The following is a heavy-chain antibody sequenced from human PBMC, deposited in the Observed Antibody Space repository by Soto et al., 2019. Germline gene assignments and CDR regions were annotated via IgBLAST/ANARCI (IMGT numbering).Heavy chain of an antibody. V-gene: IGHV1-69*02. Sequence: SVKVSCKASGDTFSIYTSSWVRQTPGQGLEWMGRVIPIFDITSYTQRFQGRVTITADKSTTTVYMELSSLRSEDTAVYYCARDRDNSNWPNFDFWGQGTLVTVSS. D-gene: IGHD6-13*01. CDR3: ARDRDNSNWPNFDF. J-gene: IGHJ4*02. CDR1: GDTFSIYT. CDR2: VIPIFDIT.